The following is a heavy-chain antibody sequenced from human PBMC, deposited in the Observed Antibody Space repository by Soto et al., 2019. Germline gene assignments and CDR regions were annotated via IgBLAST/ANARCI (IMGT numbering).Heavy chain of an antibody. J-gene: IGHJ1*01. Sequence: QVQLVQSGAEVKKTGASVKVSCKASGYTFTSYAMHWVRQAPGQRLEWMGWIHAGNGNTQYSQKVQGRVTITRDTSANTAYMELSSLRSEDTAVYYYASSFTVPDAIGYCGQGTLVTVSS. CDR3: ASSFTVPDAIGY. CDR2: IHAGNGNT. V-gene: IGHV1-3*01. CDR1: GYTFTSYA. D-gene: IGHD2-2*02.